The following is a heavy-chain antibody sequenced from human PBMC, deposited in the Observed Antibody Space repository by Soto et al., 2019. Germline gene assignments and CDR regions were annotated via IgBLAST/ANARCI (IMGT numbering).Heavy chain of an antibody. CDR2: MYNTGST. V-gene: IGHV4-59*01. J-gene: IGHJ6*02. Sequence: PSETLSLTCTVSGVSISSYYWSLIRQPPGKGLEWIGYMYNTGSTIYNPSLKSRVTISVDTSKNQFSLKLNSVTAADTAVYYCARDLWGYCGADCYPLDVWGQGTTVTVSS. CDR3: ARDLWGYCGADCYPLDV. CDR1: GVSISSYY. D-gene: IGHD2-21*02.